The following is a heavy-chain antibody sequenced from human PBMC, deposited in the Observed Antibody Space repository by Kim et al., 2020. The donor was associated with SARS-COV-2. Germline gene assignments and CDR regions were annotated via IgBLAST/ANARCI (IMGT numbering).Heavy chain of an antibody. D-gene: IGHD5-12*01. Sequence: STNYNPSLKSRVTISVDTSKNQFSLKLSSVTAADTAVYYCASDLDSGYDYWGQGTLVTVSS. J-gene: IGHJ4*02. CDR2: ST. CDR3: ASDLDSGYDY. V-gene: IGHV4-34*01.